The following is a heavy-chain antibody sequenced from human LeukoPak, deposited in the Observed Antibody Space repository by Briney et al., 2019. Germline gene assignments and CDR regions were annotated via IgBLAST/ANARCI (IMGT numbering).Heavy chain of an antibody. CDR3: ARDILTGYFGGGPNFDY. CDR1: GYTFTIYG. J-gene: IGHJ4*02. D-gene: IGHD3-9*01. CDR2: ISAYNGNT. Sequence: ASVTVSFTSSGYTFTIYGISWVRQAPGQGLEWMGWISAYNGNTNYAQKLQGRVTMTTDTSTSTAYMELRSLRSDDTAVYYCARDILTGYFGGGPNFDYWGQGTLVTVSS. V-gene: IGHV1-18*01.